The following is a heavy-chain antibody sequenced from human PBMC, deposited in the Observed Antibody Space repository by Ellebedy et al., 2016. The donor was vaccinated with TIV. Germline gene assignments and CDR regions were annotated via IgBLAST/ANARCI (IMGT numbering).Heavy chain of an antibody. D-gene: IGHD1-26*01. Sequence: PGGSLRLSCAASGFTFRTYWMSWVRQATGKGLEWVSTIRDSGDSTYYADSVKGRFTVSRDNAKNTLFLQVNSLRAEDTAVYYWSRLGPYSGSYYSPVDYWGQGTLVTVSS. CDR2: IRDSGDST. V-gene: IGHV3-23*01. J-gene: IGHJ4*02. CDR1: GFTFRTYW. CDR3: SRLGPYSGSYYSPVDY.